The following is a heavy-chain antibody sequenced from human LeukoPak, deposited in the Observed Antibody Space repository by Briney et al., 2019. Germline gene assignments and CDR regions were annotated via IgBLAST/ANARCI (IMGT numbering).Heavy chain of an antibody. V-gene: IGHV1-8*01. J-gene: IGHJ4*02. CDR3: ATGGGLALAGKDY. D-gene: IGHD6-19*01. CDR1: GYTFTNYD. CDR2: MNTKIGNN. Sequence: ASVKVSCKASGYTFTNYDINWVRRATGQGLEWMGWMNTKIGNNGYAQKFQGRLTLTRSTSLTTAYMELSSLTSEDTAVYYCATGGGLALAGKDYWGQGTLVTVSA.